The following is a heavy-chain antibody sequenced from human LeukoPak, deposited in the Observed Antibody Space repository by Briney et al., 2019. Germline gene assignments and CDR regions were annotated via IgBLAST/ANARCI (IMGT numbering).Heavy chain of an antibody. CDR2: ISYDGSNK. D-gene: IGHD5-12*01. CDR1: GFTFSSYG. CDR3: AKSQDSSGYDSGYFQH. J-gene: IGHJ1*01. Sequence: GGSLRLSCAASGFTFSSYGMHWVRQAPGKGLEWVAVISYDGSNKYYADSVKGRFTISRDNSKNTLYLQMNSLRAEDTAVYYCAKSQDSSGYDSGYFQHWGQGTLVTVSS. V-gene: IGHV3-30*18.